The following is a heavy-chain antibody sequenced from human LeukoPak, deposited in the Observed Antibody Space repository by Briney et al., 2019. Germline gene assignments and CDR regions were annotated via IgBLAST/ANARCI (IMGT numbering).Heavy chain of an antibody. CDR2: ISSSGSTI. J-gene: IGHJ6*04. V-gene: IGHV3-48*03. CDR1: GFTFSSYE. Sequence: GGSLRLSCAASGFTFSSYEMNWVRQAPGKGLEWVSYISSSGSTIYYADSVKGRFTISRDNAKNSLCLQMNSLRAEDTAVYYCARAIAVASDVWGKGTTVTISS. CDR3: ARAIAVASDV. D-gene: IGHD6-19*01.